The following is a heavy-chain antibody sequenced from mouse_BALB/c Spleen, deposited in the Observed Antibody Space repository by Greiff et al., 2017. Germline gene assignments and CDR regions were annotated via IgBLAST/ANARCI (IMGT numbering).Heavy chain of an antibody. CDR2: INPYNDGT. Sequence: EVQLQQSGPELVKPGASVKMSCKASGYTFTSYVMHWVKQMPGQGLEWIGYINPYNDGTKYNEKFKGKATLTSDKSSSTAYMELSSLTSEDSAVYYCARGGLLRAMDYWGQGTSVTVSS. CDR1: GYTFTSYV. D-gene: IGHD1-1*01. CDR3: ARGGLLRAMDY. J-gene: IGHJ4*01. V-gene: IGHV1-14*01.